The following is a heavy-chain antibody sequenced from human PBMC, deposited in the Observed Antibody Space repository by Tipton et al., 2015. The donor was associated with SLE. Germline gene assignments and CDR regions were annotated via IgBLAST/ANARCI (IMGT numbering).Heavy chain of an antibody. Sequence: GSLRLSCAASGFAFNTYNMNWVRQAPGKGLEWISYIGSTSETIYYTDSVKGRFTISRDNAKNTLYLQMNNLKVEDTALYYCANSPYDNSYYYYRMDFWGQGTTVTVSS. CDR2: IGSTSETI. V-gene: IGHV3-48*04. CDR3: ANSPYDNSYYYYRMDF. CDR1: GFAFNTYN. D-gene: IGHD3-3*01. J-gene: IGHJ6*02.